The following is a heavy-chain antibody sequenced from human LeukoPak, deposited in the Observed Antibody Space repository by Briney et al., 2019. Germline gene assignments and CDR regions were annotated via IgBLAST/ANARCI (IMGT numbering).Heavy chain of an antibody. J-gene: IGHJ4*02. CDR1: GYTFTIYG. CDR3: ARVGAANKGVPATEFDY. Sequence: ASVKVSCKASGYTFTIYGISWVRQAPGQGVEGMGWISAYNGNTNYAQKLQGRVTMTTDTSTSTAYMELRSLRSDDTAVYYCARVGAANKGVPATEFDYWGQGTLVTVSS. CDR2: ISAYNGNT. D-gene: IGHD2-2*01. V-gene: IGHV1-18*01.